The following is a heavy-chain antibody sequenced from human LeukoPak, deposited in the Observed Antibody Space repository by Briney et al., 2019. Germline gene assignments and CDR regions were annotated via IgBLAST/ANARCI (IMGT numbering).Heavy chain of an antibody. V-gene: IGHV3-21*04. D-gene: IGHD2-15*01. CDR3: ARGSSGYCSAASCFRPEDAFGI. CDR2: ISPSSSYM. CDR1: GFTFSDYT. J-gene: IGHJ3*02. Sequence: PGGSLRLSCAASGFTFSDYTMNWVRQAPGKGLEWVSSISPSSSYMYYADSVKGRFTISRDNAKNSLYLQMNSLRAEDTAVYYCARGSSGYCSAASCFRPEDAFGIWGQGTVVTVS.